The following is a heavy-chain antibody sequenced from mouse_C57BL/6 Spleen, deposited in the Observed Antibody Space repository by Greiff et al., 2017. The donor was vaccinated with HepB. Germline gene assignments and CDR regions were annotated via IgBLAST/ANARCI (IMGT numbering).Heavy chain of an antibody. Sequence: QVQLQQPGAELVKPGASVKLSCKASGYTFTSYWMHWVKQRPGQGLEWIGMIHPNSGSTNYNEKFKSKATLTVDKSSSTAYMQLSSLTSEDSAVYYGAREKIPVGYFDYWGQGTTLTVSS. CDR3: AREKIPVGYFDY. V-gene: IGHV1-64*01. J-gene: IGHJ2*01. CDR2: IHPNSGST. CDR1: GYTFTSYW.